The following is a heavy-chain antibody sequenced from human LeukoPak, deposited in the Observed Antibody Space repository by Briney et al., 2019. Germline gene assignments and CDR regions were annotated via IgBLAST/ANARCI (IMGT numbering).Heavy chain of an antibody. V-gene: IGHV3-15*01. Sequence: PGGSLRLSCGVSGFTFSDYWMNWVRQAPGKGLEWVGLIKTRTDGGTTDYAAPVKGRFTISGDDSKNTLYLQMNSLKIEDTAVYYCTTITYYDFWSGYSNFDYWGQGTLVTVSS. CDR1: GFTFSDYW. CDR3: TTITYYDFWSGYSNFDY. J-gene: IGHJ4*02. D-gene: IGHD3-3*01. CDR2: IKTRTDGGTT.